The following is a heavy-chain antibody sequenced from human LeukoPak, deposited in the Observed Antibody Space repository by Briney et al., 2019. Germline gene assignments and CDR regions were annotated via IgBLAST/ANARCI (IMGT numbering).Heavy chain of an antibody. CDR3: AREGTAGSYHY. D-gene: IGHD3-10*01. Sequence: EASVKVSCKASGYTFTSYDINWVRQATGQGLEWMGWMNPNSGNTGYAQKFQGRVTMTRNTSISTAYMELSRLGSDDTAVYHCAREGTAGSYHYWGQGTLVTVSS. CDR2: MNPNSGNT. CDR1: GYTFTSYD. J-gene: IGHJ4*02. V-gene: IGHV1-8*01.